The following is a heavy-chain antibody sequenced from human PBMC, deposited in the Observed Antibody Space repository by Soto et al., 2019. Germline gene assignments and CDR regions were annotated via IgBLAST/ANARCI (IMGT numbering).Heavy chain of an antibody. CDR1: GXTISSNS. V-gene: IGHV3-53*01. D-gene: IGHD3-16*01. CDR2: IYTDGGT. J-gene: IGHJ4*02. CDR3: ARDNSILGAPFHY. Sequence: GSLRLSCAASGXTISSNSMSWVRQAPGKGLEWVSLIYTDGGTYYGDSVKGRFTISRDTSKNTLSLQMNRLRADDTAVYYCARDNSILGAPFHYWGQGTPGTVS.